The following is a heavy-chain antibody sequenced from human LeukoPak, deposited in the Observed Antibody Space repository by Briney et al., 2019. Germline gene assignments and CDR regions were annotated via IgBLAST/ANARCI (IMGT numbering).Heavy chain of an antibody. CDR2: IQYDGSNK. J-gene: IGHJ4*02. CDR1: GFTFSNYG. Sequence: GGSLRLSCAASGFTFSNYGMNWVRQAPGKGLEWVAFIQYDGSNKSYADSVKGRFTISRDNSKNTLYLQMNSLRAEDTAVYYCARDSMTTVTTLHYWGQGTLVTVSS. D-gene: IGHD4-17*01. V-gene: IGHV3-30*02. CDR3: ARDSMTTVTTLHY.